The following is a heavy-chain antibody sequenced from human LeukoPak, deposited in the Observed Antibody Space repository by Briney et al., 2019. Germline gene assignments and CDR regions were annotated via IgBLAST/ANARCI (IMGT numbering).Heavy chain of an antibody. CDR2: IKQDGSEK. D-gene: IGHD4-17*01. V-gene: IGHV3-7*01. J-gene: IGHJ4*02. CDR1: GFTFSSYW. Sequence: GGSLRLSCAASGFTFSSYWMSWVREAPGKRLEWVANIKQDGSEKYYVDSVKGRFTISRDNAKNSLYLQMNSLRAEDTAVYYCARALVATISSTWTTVTTRGFDCWGQGTLVTVSS. CDR3: ARALVATISSTWTTVTTRGFDC.